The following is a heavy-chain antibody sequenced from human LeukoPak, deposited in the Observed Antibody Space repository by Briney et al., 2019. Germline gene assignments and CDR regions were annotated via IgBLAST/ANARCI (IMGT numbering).Heavy chain of an antibody. Sequence: LKPSETLSLTCAVYGGSFSGYYWNWIRQPPEKGLEWIGEINQSGSINYNPSLKSRVTMSVETSKNQFSLKLSSVTAADTAVYYCARGSYGDYGFKHWYFDLWGRGTLVTVSS. CDR2: INQSGSI. CDR3: ARGSYGDYGFKHWYFDL. J-gene: IGHJ2*01. CDR1: GGSFSGYY. D-gene: IGHD4-17*01. V-gene: IGHV4-34*01.